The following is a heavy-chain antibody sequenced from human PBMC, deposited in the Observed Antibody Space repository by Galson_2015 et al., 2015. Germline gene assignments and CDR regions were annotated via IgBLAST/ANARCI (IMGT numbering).Heavy chain of an antibody. J-gene: IGHJ6*02. V-gene: IGHV1-8*01. CDR3: ARAGAGPFYYYYGMDG. CDR1: GYTFTSYD. Sequence: SVKVSCKASGYTFTSYDINWVRQATGQGLEWMGWMNPNRGNTGYAQKFQGRVTMTRNTSISTAYMELSSLRSEDTAVYYCARAGAGPFYYYYGMDGWGQGTTVAVSS. CDR2: MNPNRGNT. D-gene: IGHD3-10*01.